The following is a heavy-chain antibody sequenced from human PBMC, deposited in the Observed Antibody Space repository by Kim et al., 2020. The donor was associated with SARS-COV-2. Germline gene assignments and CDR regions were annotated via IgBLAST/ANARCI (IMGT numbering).Heavy chain of an antibody. CDR1: GFTFSSYG. CDR2: ISYDGSNK. D-gene: IGHD6-19*01. CDR3: AKEEQWPTTNFYY. Sequence: GGSLRLSCAASGFTFSSYGMHWVRQAPGKGLEWVADISYDGSNKYYADSVKGRFTISRDNSKNTLYLQMNSLRAEDTAVYYCAKEEQWPTTNFYYWGQGTPVTVSS. J-gene: IGHJ4*02. V-gene: IGHV3-30*18.